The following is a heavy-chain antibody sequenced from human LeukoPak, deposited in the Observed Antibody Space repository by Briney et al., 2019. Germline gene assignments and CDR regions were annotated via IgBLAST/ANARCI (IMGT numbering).Heavy chain of an antibody. V-gene: IGHV1-69*04. CDR2: IIPIFGIA. CDR3: ARGLHYGGNACDY. D-gene: IGHD4-23*01. CDR1: GGTFSSYA. J-gene: IGHJ4*02. Sequence: SVKVSCKASGGTFSSYAISWVRQAPGQGLEWMGRIIPIFGIANYAQKFQGRVTITADKSTSTAYMELSSLRSEDTAVYYCARGLHYGGNACDYWGQGTLVTVSS.